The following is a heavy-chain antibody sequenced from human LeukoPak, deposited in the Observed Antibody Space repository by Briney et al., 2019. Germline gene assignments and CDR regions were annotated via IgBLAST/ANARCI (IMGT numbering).Heavy chain of an antibody. CDR1: GFTFSSYG. D-gene: IGHD6-13*01. Sequence: GGSLRLSCAASGFTFSSYGMHWVRQAPGKGLEWVAAIWCDGSNKYYADSVKGRFTISRDNSKNTLYLQMNSLRAEDTAVYYCARGGREQQLVIAFDIWGQGTMVTVSS. J-gene: IGHJ3*02. V-gene: IGHV3-33*01. CDR2: IWCDGSNK. CDR3: ARGGREQQLVIAFDI.